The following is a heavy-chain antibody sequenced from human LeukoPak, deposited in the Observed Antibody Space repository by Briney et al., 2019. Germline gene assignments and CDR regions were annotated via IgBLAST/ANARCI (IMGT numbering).Heavy chain of an antibody. V-gene: IGHV1-8*01. J-gene: IGHJ4*02. Sequence: ASVKVSCKASEYTFTSYDINWVRQATGQGLEWMGWVNPNSGNTGYAQNFQGRVTMTRDTSTSTAYMELSSLRSEDTAVYYCARVTYYHILTGSYSGGDFDHWGQGTLVTVSS. D-gene: IGHD3-9*01. CDR3: ARVTYYHILTGSYSGGDFDH. CDR2: VNPNSGNT. CDR1: EYTFTSYD.